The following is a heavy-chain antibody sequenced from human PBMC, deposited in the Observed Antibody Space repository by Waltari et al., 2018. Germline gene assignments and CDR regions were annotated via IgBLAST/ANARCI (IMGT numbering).Heavy chain of an antibody. CDR1: GGSFSGYY. V-gene: IGHV4-34*01. CDR3: ARNVAMVQGVTHFFDY. J-gene: IGHJ4*02. D-gene: IGHD3-10*01. CDR2: INHSGST. Sequence: QVQLQQWGAGLLKPSETLSLTCAVYGGSFSGYYWSWIRQPPGKGLEWIGEINHSGSTNYNPSLKSRVTISVDTSKNQFSLKLSSVTAADTAVYYCARNVAMVQGVTHFFDYWGQGTLVTVSS.